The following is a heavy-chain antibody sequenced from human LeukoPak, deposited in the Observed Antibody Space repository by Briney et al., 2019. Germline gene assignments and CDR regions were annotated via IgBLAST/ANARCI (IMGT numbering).Heavy chain of an antibody. CDR1: GFTFSSYA. J-gene: IGHJ4*02. CDR2: ISGSGGST. Sequence: GGSLRLSCAASGFTFSSYAMSWVRQAPGKGLEWVSAISGSGGSTYYADSVKGRFAISRDNSKNTLYLQMNSLRAEDTAVYYCAKVSRYSGSFASFDYWGQGTLVTVSS. D-gene: IGHD1-26*01. CDR3: AKVSRYSGSFASFDY. V-gene: IGHV3-23*01.